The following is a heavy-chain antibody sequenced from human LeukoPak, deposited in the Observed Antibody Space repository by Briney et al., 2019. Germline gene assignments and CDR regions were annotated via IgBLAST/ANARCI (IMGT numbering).Heavy chain of an antibody. CDR2: IYSGGST. Sequence: GGSLRLSCAASGFTVSYNYMSWVRQAPGKGLEWVSIIYSGGSTDYADSVKGRFTISRDNSKNTLYLQMNSLRAEDTAVYYCARVSGSGSDKHFDYWGQGTLVTVSS. J-gene: IGHJ4*02. CDR1: GFTVSYNY. CDR3: ARVSGSGSDKHFDY. D-gene: IGHD3-10*01. V-gene: IGHV3-66*02.